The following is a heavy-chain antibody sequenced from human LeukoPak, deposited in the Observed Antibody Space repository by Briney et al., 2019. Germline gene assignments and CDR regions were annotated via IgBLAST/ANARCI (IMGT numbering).Heavy chain of an antibody. CDR3: ARRRYYDGSGYLE. V-gene: IGHV4-39*01. Sequence: TASETLSLTCSVSGDSISRSDSYWDWNRQPPGKGLEWIGTIYYSGRTYYSPSLNSRVTMSVDTSSNQFSLNLRSVTAADTAVYYCARRRYYDGSGYLEWGQGTLLSVSS. CDR2: IYYSGRT. CDR1: GDSISRSDSY. J-gene: IGHJ1*01. D-gene: IGHD3-22*01.